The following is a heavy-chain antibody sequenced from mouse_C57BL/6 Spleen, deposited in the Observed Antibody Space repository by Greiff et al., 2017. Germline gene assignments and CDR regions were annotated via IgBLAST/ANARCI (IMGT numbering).Heavy chain of an antibody. J-gene: IGHJ2*01. V-gene: IGHV1-26*01. CDR3: ARSSLFITTVVAFDY. D-gene: IGHD1-1*01. CDR1: GYTFTDYY. CDR2: INPNNGGT. Sequence: EVQLQQSGPELVKPGASVKISCKASGYTFTDYYMNWVKQSHGKSLEWIGDINPNNGGTSYNQKFKGKATLTVDKSSSTAYMELRSLTSEDSAVYDCARSSLFITTVVAFDYWGQGTTLTVSS.